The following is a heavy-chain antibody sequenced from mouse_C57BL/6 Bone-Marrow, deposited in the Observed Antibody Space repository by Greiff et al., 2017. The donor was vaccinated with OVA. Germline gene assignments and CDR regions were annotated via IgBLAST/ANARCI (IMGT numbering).Heavy chain of an antibody. CDR1: GYTFTDYY. CDR2: IYPGSGNT. D-gene: IGHD1-1*01. CDR3: ASYYYGSSWFAY. Sequence: QVQLQQSGAELVRPGASVKLSCKASGYTFTDYYINWVKQRPGQGLEWIARIYPGSGNTYYNEKFKGKATLTAEKSSSTAYMQLSSLTSEDSAVYFCASYYYGSSWFAYWGQGTLVTVSA. V-gene: IGHV1-76*01. J-gene: IGHJ3*01.